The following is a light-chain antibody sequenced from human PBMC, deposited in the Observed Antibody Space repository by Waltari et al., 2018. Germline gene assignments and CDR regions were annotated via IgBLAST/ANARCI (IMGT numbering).Light chain of an antibody. CDR3: CSYTSSNTYV. V-gene: IGLV2-14*01. CDR1: SSAVGTYNF. Sequence: QSALTQPASVSGSPGQSITIPCTGTSSAVGTYNFVSWYQHPPGKAPKLMISGVSNRPSGVSNRFSGSKSDNTASLTISGLQAEDEADYFCCSYTSSNTYVFGTGTRVTVL. J-gene: IGLJ1*01. CDR2: GVS.